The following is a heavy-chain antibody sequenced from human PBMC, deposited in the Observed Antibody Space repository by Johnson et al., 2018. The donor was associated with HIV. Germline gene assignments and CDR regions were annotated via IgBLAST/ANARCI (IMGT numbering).Heavy chain of an antibody. CDR1: DFSVSSNY. J-gene: IGHJ3*02. V-gene: IGHV3-53*01. CDR3: ARSPETGDRLWRAFDI. D-gene: IGHD4-17*01. Sequence: VQLVESGGGLIQPGGSPRLSCAASDFSVSSNYMSWVRQAPGKGLEWVSVIYSGGSTYYADSVKGRFTISRDSSKNTLYLQMSSLRVEDTAVYYCARSPETGDRLWRAFDIWGQGTMVTVSS. CDR2: IYSGGST.